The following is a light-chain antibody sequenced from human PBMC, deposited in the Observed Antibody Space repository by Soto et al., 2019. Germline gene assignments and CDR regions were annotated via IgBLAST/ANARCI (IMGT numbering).Light chain of an antibody. V-gene: IGLV3-21*04. J-gene: IGLJ1*01. CDR2: YDS. CDR3: QVWDSSSDHYV. Sequence: SSELTQPPSVSVAPGKTARITCGGTNIGSKSVHWYQQKPGQAPVLVIYYDSDRPSGIPERFSGSNSGNTATLTICRVEAGDEADYYCQVWDSSSDHYVFGTGTKLTVL. CDR1: NIGSKS.